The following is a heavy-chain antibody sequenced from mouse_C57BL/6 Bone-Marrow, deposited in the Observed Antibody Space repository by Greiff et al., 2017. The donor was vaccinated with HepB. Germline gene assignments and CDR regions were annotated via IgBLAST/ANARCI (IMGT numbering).Heavy chain of an antibody. V-gene: IGHV1-82*01. Sequence: VKLQESGPELVKPGASVKISCKASGYAFSSSWMNWVKQRPGKGLEWIGRIYPGDGDTNYNGKFKGKATLTADKSSSTAYMQLSSLTSEDSAVYFCARSYYGSDYWGQGTTLTVSS. J-gene: IGHJ2*01. D-gene: IGHD1-1*01. CDR2: IYPGDGDT. CDR1: GYAFSSSW. CDR3: ARSYYGSDY.